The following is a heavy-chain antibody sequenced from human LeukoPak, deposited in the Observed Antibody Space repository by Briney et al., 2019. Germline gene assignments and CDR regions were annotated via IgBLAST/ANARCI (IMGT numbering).Heavy chain of an antibody. CDR1: GFTVSSNY. Sequence: GGSLRLSCAASGFTVSSNYMSWVRQAPGKGLEWVSVIYSGGSTYYADSVKGRFTISRDNSKNTLYLQMNSLRAEDTAVYYCAKDPPERWLQEFDYWGQGTLVTVSS. V-gene: IGHV3-53*01. D-gene: IGHD5-12*01. J-gene: IGHJ4*02. CDR2: IYSGGST. CDR3: AKDPPERWLQEFDY.